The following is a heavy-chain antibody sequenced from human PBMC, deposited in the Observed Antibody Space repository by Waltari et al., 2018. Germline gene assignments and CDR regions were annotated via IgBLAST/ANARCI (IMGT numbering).Heavy chain of an antibody. D-gene: IGHD1-26*01. V-gene: IGHV3-21*03. Sequence: EVQLVESGGGLVKPGGSLRLSCAASGFTFSSYSMNWVRQAPGKGLEWVSSISSSSNYIYYADSGKGRFTISRDNAKNSLYLQMNSLRAEDTAVYYCARVASKLLGPPLYWGQGTLVTVSS. J-gene: IGHJ4*02. CDR3: ARVASKLLGPPLY. CDR1: GFTFSSYS. CDR2: ISSSSNYI.